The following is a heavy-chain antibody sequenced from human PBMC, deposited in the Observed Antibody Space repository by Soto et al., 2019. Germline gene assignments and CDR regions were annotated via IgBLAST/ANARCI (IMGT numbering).Heavy chain of an antibody. CDR3: ATLAYCSGGSCYEYFQH. J-gene: IGHJ1*01. CDR2: IIPSFGTP. V-gene: IGHV1-69*12. CDR1: GGTFSSYS. D-gene: IGHD2-15*01. Sequence: QVQLVQSGTEVKRPGSSVKVSCKTSGGTFSSYSINWVRQAPGQGLEWMGGIIPSFGTPTYAQKFQGRVTITADESTSTVYMELSSLRSEDTAIYYCATLAYCSGGSCYEYFQHWGQGTLITVSS.